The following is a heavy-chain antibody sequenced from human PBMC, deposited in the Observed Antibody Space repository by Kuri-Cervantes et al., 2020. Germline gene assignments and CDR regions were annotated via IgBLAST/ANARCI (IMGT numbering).Heavy chain of an antibody. CDR1: GFTFSSYS. J-gene: IGHJ6*03. CDR2: TRNKANSYTA. Sequence: GGSLRLSCAASGFTFSSYSMDWVRQAPGKGLEWVGRTRNKANSYTAEYAASVKGRFTISRDDSKNSLYLQMNSLKTEDTAVYYCAREISTWEYYYYYYMDVWGKGTTVTVSS. CDR3: AREISTWEYYYYYYMDV. V-gene: IGHV3-72*01. D-gene: IGHD1-26*01.